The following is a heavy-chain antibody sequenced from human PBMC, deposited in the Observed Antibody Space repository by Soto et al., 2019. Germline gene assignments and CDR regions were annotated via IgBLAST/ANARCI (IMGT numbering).Heavy chain of an antibody. CDR2: ISGSGGGT. CDR3: ANFFRSYHDAFDI. J-gene: IGHJ3*02. D-gene: IGHD1-26*01. Sequence: GGSLRLSCAASGFTFSSYAMSWVRQAPGKGLEWVSAISGSGGGTYYADSVKGRFTISTDNTKNTLYLQMNSLRAEDTAVYYCANFFRSYHDAFDIWGQGTMVTVSS. V-gene: IGHV3-23*01. CDR1: GFTFSSYA.